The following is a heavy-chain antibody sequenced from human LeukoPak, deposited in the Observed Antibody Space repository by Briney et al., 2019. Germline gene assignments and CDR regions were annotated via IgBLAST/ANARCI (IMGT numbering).Heavy chain of an antibody. CDR1: GGSISSHY. CDR2: IYYSGST. V-gene: IGHV4-59*11. CDR3: ARGVIQGGYFDY. Sequence: PSETLSLTCTVLGGSISSHYWSWIRQPPGKGLEWIGYIYYSGSTNYNPSLKSRVTISVDTSKNQFSLKLSSVTAADTAVYYCARGVIQGGYFDYWGQGTLVTVSS. D-gene: IGHD5-18*01. J-gene: IGHJ4*02.